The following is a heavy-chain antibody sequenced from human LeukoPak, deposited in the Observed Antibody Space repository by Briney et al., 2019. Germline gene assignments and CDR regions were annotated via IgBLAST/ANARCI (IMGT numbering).Heavy chain of an antibody. D-gene: IGHD3-10*01. CDR3: ARGGRSITMVRGVIITRWFDP. Sequence: SETLSLTCTVSGGSISSYYWSWIRQPAGKGLEWIGRIYTSGSTNYNPSLKSRVTMSVDTSKNQFSLKLSSVTAADTAVYYCARGGRSITMVRGVIITRWFDPWGQGTTVTVSS. J-gene: IGHJ5*01. CDR1: GGSISSYY. CDR2: IYTSGST. V-gene: IGHV4-4*07.